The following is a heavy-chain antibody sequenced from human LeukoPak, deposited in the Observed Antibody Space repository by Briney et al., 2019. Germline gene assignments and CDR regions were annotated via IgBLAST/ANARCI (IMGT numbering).Heavy chain of an antibody. CDR1: GFTFSSYA. Sequence: QTGGSLRLSCAASGFTFSSYAMSWVRQAPGKGLEWVAFIRYDGIEKDYLDSVKGRFTISRDDSKNTVYLQMKSLRAEDTAIYYCAKESTISALSTDDSWGQGTRVTVSS. CDR3: AKESTISALSTDDS. V-gene: IGHV3-30*02. D-gene: IGHD1-1*01. J-gene: IGHJ4*02. CDR2: IRYDGIEK.